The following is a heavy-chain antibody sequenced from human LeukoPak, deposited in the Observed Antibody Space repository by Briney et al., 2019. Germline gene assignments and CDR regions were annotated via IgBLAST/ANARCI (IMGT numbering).Heavy chain of an antibody. D-gene: IGHD1-26*01. CDR2: ISGGGDAT. Sequence: PGGSLRLSCAASDFSFITYAISWVRQAPGKGLEWVSTISGGGDATYYADSVKGRFTISRDNSKNTLYLQMNSLRVEDTAVYYCALLGIYWGQGTLVTVSS. J-gene: IGHJ4*02. CDR3: ALLGIY. V-gene: IGHV3-23*01. CDR1: DFSFITYA.